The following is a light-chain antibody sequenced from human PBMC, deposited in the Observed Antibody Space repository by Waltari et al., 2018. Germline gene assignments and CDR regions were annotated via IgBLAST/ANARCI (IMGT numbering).Light chain of an antibody. Sequence: QSPLTQPASVSGSPGQSMTITCPGTSSDVGGHTYVSCYQQPPGKAPKLMIYEVSNRPSGVSKRFSGSMSGNTAALAISGLQAEEEADYYCSSYTSSSTLVVLCGGTKLTVI. CDR1: SSDVGGHTY. V-gene: IGLV2-14*01. J-gene: IGLJ2*01. CDR3: SSYTSSSTLVV. CDR2: EVS.